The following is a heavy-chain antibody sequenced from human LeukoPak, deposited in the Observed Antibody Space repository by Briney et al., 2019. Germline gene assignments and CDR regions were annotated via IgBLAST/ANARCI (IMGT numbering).Heavy chain of an antibody. J-gene: IGHJ3*02. Sequence: PSETLSFTCTVSGGSISSYYWSWIRQPPGKGLELIGYIYDSGSTNYNPSLKSRVTISVDTSENQLSLKLRSVTAADTAVYYCARGPEAFGVLKGAFDIWGQGTVVTVSS. CDR2: IYDSGST. V-gene: IGHV4-59*01. CDR1: GGSISSYY. CDR3: ARGPEAFGVLKGAFDI. D-gene: IGHD3-3*01.